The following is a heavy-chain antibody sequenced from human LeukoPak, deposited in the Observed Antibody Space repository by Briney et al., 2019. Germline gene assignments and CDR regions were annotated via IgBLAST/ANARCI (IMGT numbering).Heavy chain of an antibody. D-gene: IGHD3-22*01. CDR2: FDPEDGET. V-gene: IGHV1-24*01. CDR1: GYTLTELS. J-gene: IGHJ4*02. Sequence: ASVKVSCKVSGYTLTELSMHWVRQAPGKGLEWMGGFDPEDGETIYAQKFQGRVTMTRDTSISTAYMELSRLRSDDTAVYYCARGFDYYDSSGKLDYWGQGTLVTVSS. CDR3: ARGFDYYDSSGKLDY.